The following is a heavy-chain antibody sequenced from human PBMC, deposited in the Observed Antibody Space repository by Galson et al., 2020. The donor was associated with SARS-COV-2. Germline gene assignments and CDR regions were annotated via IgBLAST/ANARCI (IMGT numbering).Heavy chain of an antibody. J-gene: IGHJ4*02. Sequence: SETLSLTCAVYGGSFSGYYRSWIRQPPGKGLEWLGEINHSGSTNYNPSLKSRVTISVDTSKNQFSLKLSSVTAADTAVYYCARDDGSGWDKYYFDYWGQGTLVTVSS. D-gene: IGHD6-19*01. CDR3: ARDDGSGWDKYYFDY. CDR1: GGSFSGYY. CDR2: INHSGST. V-gene: IGHV4-34*01.